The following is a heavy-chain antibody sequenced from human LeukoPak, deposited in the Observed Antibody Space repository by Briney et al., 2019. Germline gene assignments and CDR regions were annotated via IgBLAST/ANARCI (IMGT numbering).Heavy chain of an antibody. V-gene: IGHV1-8*01. CDR2: MNPNSGNT. Sequence: ASVKVSCKASGYTFTSYDINWVRQATGQGLEWMGWMNPNSGNTGYAQKFQGRVTMTRNTSISTAYMELSSLRSEDTAVYYCARGGTDDYQIYFRHWGQGTLVTVSS. CDR3: ARGGTDDYQIYFRH. J-gene: IGHJ1*01. CDR1: GYTFTSYD. D-gene: IGHD4-11*01.